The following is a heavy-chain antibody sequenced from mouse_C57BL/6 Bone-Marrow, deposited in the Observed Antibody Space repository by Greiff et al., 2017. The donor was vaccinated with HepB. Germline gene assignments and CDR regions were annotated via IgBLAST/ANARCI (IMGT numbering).Heavy chain of an antibody. V-gene: IGHV1-59*01. J-gene: IGHJ4*01. Sequence: QVQLQQPGAELVRPGTSVKLSCKASGYTFTSYWMHWVKQRPGQGLEWIGVIDPSDSYTNYNQKFKGKATLTVAPSSITAYMQLSSLTSEDSAVYYCAREEVYDGYPDAMDYWGQGTSVTVSS. D-gene: IGHD2-3*01. CDR3: AREEVYDGYPDAMDY. CDR2: IDPSDSYT. CDR1: GYTFTSYW.